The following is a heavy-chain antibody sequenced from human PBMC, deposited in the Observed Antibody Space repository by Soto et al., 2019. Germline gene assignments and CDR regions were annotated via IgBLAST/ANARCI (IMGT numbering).Heavy chain of an antibody. V-gene: IGHV4-31*03. CDR3: ARGRINLWYPLDY. J-gene: IGHJ4*02. CDR2: ISYSGRT. D-gene: IGHD3-10*01. CDR1: GDSISSGAYY. Sequence: PSETLSLTCTVSGDSISSGAYYWSWIRQHPGKGLEWIGYISYSGRTYYNPSLKSRLTISLDTSENQFSLKLTSVTAAATAVYYCARGRINLWYPLDYSGQGTLVTVSS.